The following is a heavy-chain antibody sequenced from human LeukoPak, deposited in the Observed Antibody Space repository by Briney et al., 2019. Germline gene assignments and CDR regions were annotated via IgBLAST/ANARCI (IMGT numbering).Heavy chain of an antibody. CDR1: GFTFSNYA. J-gene: IGHJ4*02. Sequence: GGSLRLSCAASGFTFSNYAMSWVRQAPGKGLQWVSSISGSGSTTYYADYVKGRFTISRDNSKNTLYLQMNSLTAEDTAVYYCARTIIGSAGLDCWGQGTLVTVSS. CDR2: ISGSGSTT. CDR3: ARTIIGSAGLDC. D-gene: IGHD6-13*01. V-gene: IGHV3-23*01.